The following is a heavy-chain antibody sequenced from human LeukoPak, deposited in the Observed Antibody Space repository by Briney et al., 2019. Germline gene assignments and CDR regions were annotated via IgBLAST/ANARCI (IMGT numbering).Heavy chain of an antibody. CDR2: VDPEDGET. D-gene: IGHD5-18*01. J-gene: IGHJ4*02. Sequence: VKVSCKVSGYTFTDYYMHWVQQAPGKGLEWMGLVDPEDGETIYAEKFQGRVTITADTSTDTAYMELSSLRSEDTAVYYCATWSDTAMVTGFDYWGQGTLVTVSS. V-gene: IGHV1-69-2*01. CDR3: ATWSDTAMVTGFDY. CDR1: GYTFTDYY.